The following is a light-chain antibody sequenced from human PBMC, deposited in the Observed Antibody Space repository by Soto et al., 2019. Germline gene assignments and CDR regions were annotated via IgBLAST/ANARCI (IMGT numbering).Light chain of an antibody. J-gene: IGKJ2*01. CDR3: QQDYSTPHT. Sequence: DIVMTQSPDSLAVSLGERATINCKSRQSVLYRSNNKNYLGWYQHKTGQPPKLLIYWASTRESGVPDRFNGSGSGTDFTLTISSLQAEDVAVYYCQQDYSTPHTCGQGTKLEI. V-gene: IGKV4-1*01. CDR2: WAS. CDR1: QSVLYRSNNKNY.